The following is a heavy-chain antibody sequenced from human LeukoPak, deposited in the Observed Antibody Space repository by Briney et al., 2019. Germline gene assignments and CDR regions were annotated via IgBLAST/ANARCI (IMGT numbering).Heavy chain of an antibody. V-gene: IGHV3-21*01. CDR1: GFTFDKYF. CDR2: ISGTSTYI. J-gene: IGHJ5*02. Sequence: GGSLRLSCAASGFTFDKYFIHWVRQAPGKGLDWVSSISGTSTYIDYADSVKGRFTISRDNAKNSLYLQMNSLRVEDTAVYYCARVLSGSWDWFDPWGQGTLVTVSS. D-gene: IGHD3-22*01. CDR3: ARVLSGSWDWFDP.